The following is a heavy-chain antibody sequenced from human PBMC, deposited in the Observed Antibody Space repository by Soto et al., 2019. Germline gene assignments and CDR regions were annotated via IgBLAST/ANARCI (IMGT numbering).Heavy chain of an antibody. CDR3: ARDLGYSSSWYSVLYFDL. CDR1: GFTFSSYS. J-gene: IGHJ2*01. Sequence: GGSLRLSCAASGFTFSSYSMNWVRQAPGKGLEWVSYISSSSSTIYYADSVKGRFTISRDNAKNSLYLQMNSLRDEDTAVYYCARDLGYSSSWYSVLYFDLWGRGTLVTVSS. V-gene: IGHV3-48*02. CDR2: ISSSSSTI. D-gene: IGHD6-13*01.